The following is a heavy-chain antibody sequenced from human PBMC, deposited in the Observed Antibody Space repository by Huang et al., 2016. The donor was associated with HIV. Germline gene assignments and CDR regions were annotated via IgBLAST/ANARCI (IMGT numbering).Heavy chain of an antibody. Sequence: QVQLVESGGGVVQPGGSLRLSCAASGFTFSSSGMHWVRQAPGKGLEWVAFIRYDGRNKYYADSVRGRVTISRDNSKNTLYLQMNSLRAEDTAVYYCAKGSMANAFDIWGQGTMVTVSS. V-gene: IGHV3-30*02. CDR3: AKGSMANAFDI. J-gene: IGHJ3*02. D-gene: IGHD3-10*01. CDR1: GFTFSSSG. CDR2: IRYDGRNK.